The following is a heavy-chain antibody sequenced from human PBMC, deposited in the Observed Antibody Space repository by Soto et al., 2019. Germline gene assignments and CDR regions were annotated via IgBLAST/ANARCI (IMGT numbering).Heavy chain of an antibody. D-gene: IGHD3-10*01. V-gene: IGHV4-59*01. CDR1: GGSISSYY. J-gene: IGHJ5*02. CDR3: ERVGFPAEALWFGDYWFDP. CDR2: IYYSGST. Sequence: PSETLSLTCTVSGGSISSYYWSWIRQPPGKGLEWIGYIYYSGSTNYNPSLKSRVTISVDTSKNQFSLKLSSVTAADTAVYYCERVGFPAEALWFGDYWFDPWGQGTLVTVSS.